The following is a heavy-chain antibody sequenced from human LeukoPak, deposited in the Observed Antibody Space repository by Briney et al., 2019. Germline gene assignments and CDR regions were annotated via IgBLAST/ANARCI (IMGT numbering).Heavy chain of an antibody. Sequence: GESLKISCKGSGYSFSSYWIGWVRQMPGKGLEWMGIIYPDDSDTRYSRSFQGQVTISADKSISTAYLQWSSLKASDTAMYYCARHRKDIGFDSWGQGTLVTVSS. CDR2: IYPDDSDT. CDR1: GYSFSSYW. V-gene: IGHV5-51*01. J-gene: IGHJ4*02. CDR3: ARHRKDIGFDS. D-gene: IGHD2-15*01.